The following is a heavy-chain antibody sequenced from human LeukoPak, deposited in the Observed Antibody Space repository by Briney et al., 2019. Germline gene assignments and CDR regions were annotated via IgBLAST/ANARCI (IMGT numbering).Heavy chain of an antibody. Sequence: GASVKVSCKVAGYTLTALSMHWVRQAPGKGLEWRGGFDPEDGETIYAQKFQGRGTMTEDTSTDTAYMELSNLRSDDTAVYYCAADSQKTEVPATDHWGQGTLVTVSS. D-gene: IGHD1-1*01. CDR3: AADSQKTEVPATDH. CDR1: GYTLTALS. CDR2: FDPEDGET. J-gene: IGHJ4*02. V-gene: IGHV1-24*01.